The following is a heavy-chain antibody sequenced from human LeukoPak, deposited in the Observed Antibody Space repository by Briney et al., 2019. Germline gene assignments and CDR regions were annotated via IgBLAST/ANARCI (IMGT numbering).Heavy chain of an antibody. Sequence: PSETLSLTCIVSGGSISSSSYYWSWIRQPPGKGLEWIGYIYYSGSTNYNPSLKSRVTISVDTSKNQFSLKLSSVTAADTAVYYCARDGPRAARPSVPFLWYYWGQGTLVTVSS. CDR1: GGSISSSSYY. CDR3: ARDGPRAARPSVPFLWYY. CDR2: IYYSGST. J-gene: IGHJ4*02. V-gene: IGHV4-61*01. D-gene: IGHD6-6*01.